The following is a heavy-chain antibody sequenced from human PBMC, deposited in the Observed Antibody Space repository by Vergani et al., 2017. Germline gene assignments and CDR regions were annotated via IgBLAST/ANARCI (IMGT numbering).Heavy chain of an antibody. J-gene: IGHJ5*02. CDR3: ARDHNWDLPGRGFDP. CDR2: ISYDGSNK. V-gene: IGHV3-30-3*01. Sequence: QVQLVESGGGVVQPGRSLRLSCAASGFTFSSYAMHWVRQAPGKGLEWVAVISYDGSNKYYADSVKGLFTISRDNSKNTLYLQMNSLRAEDTAVYYCARDHNWDLPGRGFDPWGQGTLVTVSS. CDR1: GFTFSSYA. D-gene: IGHD1-26*01.